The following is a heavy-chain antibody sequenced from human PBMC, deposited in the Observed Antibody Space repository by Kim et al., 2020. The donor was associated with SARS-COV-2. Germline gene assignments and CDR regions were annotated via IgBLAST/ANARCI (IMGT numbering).Heavy chain of an antibody. Sequence: ASVKVSCKASGYTFTSYYMHWVRQAPGQGLEWMGIINPSGGSTSYAQKFQGRVTMTRDTSTSTVYMELSSLRSEDTAVYYCARDGGWGGYSGYDGLLFPYYYGMDVWGQGTTVTVSS. J-gene: IGHJ6*02. CDR1: GYTFTSYY. CDR2: INPSGGST. V-gene: IGHV1-46*01. CDR3: ARDGGWGGYSGYDGLLFPYYYGMDV. D-gene: IGHD5-12*01.